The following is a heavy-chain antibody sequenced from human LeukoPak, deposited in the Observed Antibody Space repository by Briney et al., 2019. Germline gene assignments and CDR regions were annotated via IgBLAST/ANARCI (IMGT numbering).Heavy chain of an antibody. CDR2: INTDESST. Sequence: SGGSLRLSCAASGFTFSSYWMHWVRQGPGKGLVWVSRINTDESSTSYADSVKGRFTISRDNAKNTLYLQMNSLRAEDTVVYYCARAEMSLRSLDVWGKGTTVTVSS. CDR1: GFTFSSYW. J-gene: IGHJ6*04. CDR3: ARAEMSLRSLDV. D-gene: IGHD3-3*01. V-gene: IGHV3-74*01.